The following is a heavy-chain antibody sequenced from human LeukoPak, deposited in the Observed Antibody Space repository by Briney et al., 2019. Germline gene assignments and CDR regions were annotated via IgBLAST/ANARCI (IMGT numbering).Heavy chain of an antibody. CDR3: ARDLEITMIVVVTPSFDY. D-gene: IGHD3-22*01. V-gene: IGHV1-2*06. CDR2: IDPDSGGT. J-gene: IGHJ4*02. Sequence: ASVKVSCKASGYTFTGYYMHWVRQAPGQGLEWIGRIDPDSGGTNYAQKFQGRVTMTRHTSISTAYMELSRLRSDDTAVYYCARDLEITMIVVVTPSFDYWGQGTLVTVS. CDR1: GYTFTGYY.